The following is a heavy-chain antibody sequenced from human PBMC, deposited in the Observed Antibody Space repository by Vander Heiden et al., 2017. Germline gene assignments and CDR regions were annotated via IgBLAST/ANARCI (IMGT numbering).Heavy chain of an antibody. CDR2: ISRRSSSI. CDR1: GSTLDDDA. Sequence: VQLVEPGGGLLLPGRSLRLPCAAPGSTLDDDAMHWVRQGRGKGLEWVSAISRRSSSIDYAESVKGRFTSARDNAKNSLYLQMNSLRAEDTAGYDCAKERTCEIWRGPDYWGQGTLGTVSS. J-gene: IGHJ4*02. D-gene: IGHD1-1*01. CDR3: AKERTCEIWRGPDY. V-gene: IGHV3-9*01.